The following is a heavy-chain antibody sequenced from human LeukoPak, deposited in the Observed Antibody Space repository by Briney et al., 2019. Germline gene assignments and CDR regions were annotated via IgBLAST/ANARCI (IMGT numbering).Heavy chain of an antibody. CDR2: ISAYNGNT. V-gene: IGHV1-18*01. D-gene: IGHD6-19*01. CDR1: GYTFTSYG. CDR3: ARWLEWLVPDDAFDI. Sequence: ASVKVSCKASGYTFTSYGISWVRQAPGQGLEWMGWISAYNGNTNYAQKLQGRVTMTTDTSTSTAYMELRSLRSDDTAVYYCARWLEWLVPDDAFDIWGQGTMVTVSS. J-gene: IGHJ3*02.